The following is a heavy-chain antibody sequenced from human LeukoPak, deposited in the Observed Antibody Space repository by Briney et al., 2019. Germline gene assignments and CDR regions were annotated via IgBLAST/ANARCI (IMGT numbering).Heavy chain of an antibody. J-gene: IGHJ4*02. CDR2: ISWNSGSI. CDR1: GLTFDEYA. V-gene: IGHV3-9*01. CDR3: VKRDPLGTYFDS. D-gene: IGHD3-10*01. Sequence: PGGSLRLSCAVSGLTFDEYALHWFRQTPGKGLEWVSGISWNSGSIGYADSVKGRFTISRDNSKNSLYLQMNSLRPEDTALYYCVKRDPLGTYFDSWGQGTLVTVSS.